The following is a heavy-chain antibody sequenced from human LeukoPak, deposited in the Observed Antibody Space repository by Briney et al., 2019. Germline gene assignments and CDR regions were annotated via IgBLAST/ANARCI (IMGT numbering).Heavy chain of an antibody. V-gene: IGHV4-34*01. CDR2: INHSGST. CDR3: ARRKVRYFDWLSRPYYMDV. J-gene: IGHJ6*03. Sequence: TSETLSLTCAVYGGSFSGYYWSWIRQPPGKGLEWIGEINHSGSTNYNPSLKSRVTISVDTSKNQFSLKLSSVTAADTAVYYCARRKVRYFDWLSRPYYMDVWGKGTTVTISS. CDR1: GGSFSGYY. D-gene: IGHD3-9*01.